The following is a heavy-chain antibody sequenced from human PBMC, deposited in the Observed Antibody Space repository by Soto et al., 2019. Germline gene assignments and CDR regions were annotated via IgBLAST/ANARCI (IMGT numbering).Heavy chain of an antibody. J-gene: IGHJ4*02. CDR3: ARRGAQHLDHYFDY. CDR1: GGTFSSYA. Sequence: GASVKVSCKASGGTFSSYAISWVRQAPGQGLEWMGGIIPIFGTANYAQKFQGRVTITADESTSTAYMELSSLRSEDTAVYYCARRGAQHLDHYFDYWGQGTLVTVSS. D-gene: IGHD4-17*01. V-gene: IGHV1-69*13. CDR2: IIPIFGTA.